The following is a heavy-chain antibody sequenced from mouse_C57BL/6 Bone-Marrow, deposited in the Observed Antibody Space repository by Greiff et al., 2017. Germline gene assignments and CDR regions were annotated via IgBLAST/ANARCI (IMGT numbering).Heavy chain of an antibody. Sequence: VMLVESGPGLVQPSQSLSITCTVSGFSLTSYGVHWVRQSPGKGLEWLGVIWSGGSTDYNAAFISRLSISKDNSKSQVFFKMNSLQADDTAIYYCARSGYGSSPYWYFDVWGTGTTVTVSS. CDR3: ARSGYGSSPYWYFDV. J-gene: IGHJ1*03. D-gene: IGHD1-1*01. CDR1: GFSLTSYG. V-gene: IGHV2-2*01. CDR2: IWSGGST.